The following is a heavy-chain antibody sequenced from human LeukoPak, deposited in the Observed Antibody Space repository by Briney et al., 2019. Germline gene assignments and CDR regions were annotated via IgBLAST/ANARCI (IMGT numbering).Heavy chain of an antibody. Sequence: GESLKISCKGSGYSFTSYWIGWVRQLPGKGLEWMGIIYPGDSDTRYSPSFQGQVTISADKSISTAYLQWSSLKASDTAMYYCASSVSPAAGSYYYGMDVWGQGTTVTVSS. CDR3: ASSVSPAAGSYYYGMDV. V-gene: IGHV5-51*01. CDR1: GYSFTSYW. CDR2: IYPGDSDT. D-gene: IGHD6-13*01. J-gene: IGHJ6*02.